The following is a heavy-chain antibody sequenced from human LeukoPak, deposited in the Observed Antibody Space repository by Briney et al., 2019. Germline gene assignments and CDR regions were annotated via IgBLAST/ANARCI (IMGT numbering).Heavy chain of an antibody. D-gene: IGHD5-18*01. Sequence: AGGSLRLSCSASGFTFSSYAMHWVRQAPGKGLVWVSRINSDGSSTSYADSVKGRFTISRDNAKNTLYLQMNSLRAEDTAVYYCARGSGYSYGIFDYWGQGTLVTVSS. V-gene: IGHV3-74*01. CDR2: INSDGSST. J-gene: IGHJ4*02. CDR3: ARGSGYSYGIFDY. CDR1: GFTFSSYA.